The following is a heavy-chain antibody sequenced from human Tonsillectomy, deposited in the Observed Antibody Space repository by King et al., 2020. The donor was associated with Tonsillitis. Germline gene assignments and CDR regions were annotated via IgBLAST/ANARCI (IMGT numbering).Heavy chain of an antibody. D-gene: IGHD3-10*01. CDR1: GYTFTSYG. Sequence: QLVQSGAEVKKPGASVKVSCKASGYTFTSYGISWVRQAPGQGLEWMGWISAYNGNTNYAQKLQGRVTMTTDTSTSTAYMELRSLRSDDTAVYYCARESVLWFGELSTRGWFDPWGQGTLVTVSS. CDR2: ISAYNGNT. CDR3: ARESVLWFGELSTRGWFDP. J-gene: IGHJ5*02. V-gene: IGHV1-18*01.